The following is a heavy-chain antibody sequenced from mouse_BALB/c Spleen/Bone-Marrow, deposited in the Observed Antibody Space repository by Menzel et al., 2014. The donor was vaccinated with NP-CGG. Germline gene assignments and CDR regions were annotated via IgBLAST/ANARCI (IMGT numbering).Heavy chain of an antibody. V-gene: IGHV1S81*02. CDR3: TRYTYGDYPYYYAMDY. Sequence: QVQLQQSGAELVKPGASVKLSCKASGYTFTSYYMYWVKQRPGQGLEWIGGINPSIGGTNFNEKFKSKATLTVDKSSSAAYMQLGSLTSEDSAVYYCTRYTYGDYPYYYAMDYWGQGTSVTVSS. J-gene: IGHJ4*01. CDR1: GYTFTSYY. D-gene: IGHD2-13*01. CDR2: INPSIGGT.